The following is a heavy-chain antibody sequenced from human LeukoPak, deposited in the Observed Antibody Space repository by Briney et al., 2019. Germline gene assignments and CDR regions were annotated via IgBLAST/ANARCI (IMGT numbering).Heavy chain of an antibody. CDR1: GGSTSSSNW. CDR3: GRVRFVVVRPGWFDP. V-gene: IGHV4-4*02. J-gene: IGHJ5*02. D-gene: IGHD2-15*01. CDR2: IYQSGST. Sequence: PSGTLSHTSAVSGGSTSSSNWWSWVRQPPGKGLEWIGEIYQSGSTNYNPSLKSRVTISVDKSKNQFSLKLSSVTAADTAVYYCGRVRFVVVRPGWFDPWGQGTLVTVSS.